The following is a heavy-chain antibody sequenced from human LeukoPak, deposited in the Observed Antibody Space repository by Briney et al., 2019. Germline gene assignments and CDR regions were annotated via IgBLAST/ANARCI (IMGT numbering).Heavy chain of an antibody. V-gene: IGHV4-34*01. CDR2: INHSGST. CDR1: GGSFSGYY. D-gene: IGHD4-17*01. J-gene: IGHJ4*02. CDR3: ARGQGTVTTH. Sequence: SETLSLTCAVYGGSFSGYYWSWIRQPPGKGLEWIGEINHSGSTNYNPSLKSRVTISVDTSKNQFSLKLSSVTAADTAVYYCARGQGTVTTHWGQGTLVTGSS.